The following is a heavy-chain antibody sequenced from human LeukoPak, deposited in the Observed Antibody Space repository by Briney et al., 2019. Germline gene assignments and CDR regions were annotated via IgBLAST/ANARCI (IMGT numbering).Heavy chain of an antibody. V-gene: IGHV4-61*02. CDR3: AREDSYFDY. CDR1: GGSISSGSYY. J-gene: IGHJ4*02. CDR2: IYTSGST. Sequence: SETLSLTCTVSGGSISSGSYYWRWIRQPAGKGLEWIGRIYTSGSTNYNPSLKSRVTISVDTSKNQFSLKLSSVTAADTAVYYCAREDSYFDYWGQGTLVTVSS.